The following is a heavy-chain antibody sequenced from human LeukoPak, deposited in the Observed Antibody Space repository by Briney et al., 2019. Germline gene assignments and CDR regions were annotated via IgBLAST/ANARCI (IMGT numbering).Heavy chain of an antibody. CDR2: ISWNSGSI. V-gene: IGHV3-9*01. CDR1: GFTFDDYA. CDR3: AKARESGWCFPGFDY. J-gene: IGHJ4*02. Sequence: PGRSLRLSCAASGFTFDDYAMHWVRQAPGKGLEWVSGISWNSGSIGYADSVKGRFTISRDNAKNSLYLQMNSLRTEDTALYYCAKARESGWCFPGFDYWGQGTLVTVSS. D-gene: IGHD6-19*01.